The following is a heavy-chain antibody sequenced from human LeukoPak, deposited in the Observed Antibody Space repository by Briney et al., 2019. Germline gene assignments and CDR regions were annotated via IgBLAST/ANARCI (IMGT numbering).Heavy chain of an antibody. V-gene: IGHV4-39*07. J-gene: IGHJ4*02. D-gene: IGHD3-9*01. CDR2: IYYSGST. CDR1: GVSISSSNSY. Sequence: SETLSLTCTVSGVSISSSNSYWGWIRQPPGKGLEWIGSIYYSGSTNYNPSLKSRVTMSVNTSKNQFSLRLSSVTAADTAVYYCARVRRVRDILTGYPSEQSEFEYWGQGTLVTVSS. CDR3: ARVRRVRDILTGYPSEQSEFEY.